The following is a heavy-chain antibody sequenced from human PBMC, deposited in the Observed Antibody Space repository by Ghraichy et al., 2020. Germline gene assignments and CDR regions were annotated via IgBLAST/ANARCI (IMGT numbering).Heavy chain of an antibody. CDR3: ARDSSSWYRGNGY. CDR2: IYHSGST. D-gene: IGHD6-13*01. CDR1: GGSISSSNW. V-gene: IGHV4-4*02. Sequence: SETLSLTFAVSGGSISSSNWWSWVRQPPGKGLEWIGEIYHSGSTNYHPSLKSRVTIPVDKSKNQFSLKPSSVTAADTAVYYFARDSSSWYRGNGYWGQGTLVTVSS. J-gene: IGHJ4*02.